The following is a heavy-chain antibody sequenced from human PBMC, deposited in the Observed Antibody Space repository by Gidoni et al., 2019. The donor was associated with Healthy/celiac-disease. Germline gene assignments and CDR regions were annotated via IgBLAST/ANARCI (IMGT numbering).Heavy chain of an antibody. V-gene: IGHV3-30*18. CDR1: GLTFTSSV. J-gene: IGHJ3*02. CDR3: ANVLMYYYDSSGYPPAFDI. Sequence: QVQLVEAGRGVVQPGRSLRPSCAASGLTFTSSVLHWVRQAPGKGPEWVTVIAYDGNNKYYADSVKGRFTISRDNSKNTLYLQMNSLRAEDTAVYYCANVLMYYYDSSGYPPAFDIWGQGTMVTVSS. CDR2: IAYDGNNK. D-gene: IGHD3-22*01.